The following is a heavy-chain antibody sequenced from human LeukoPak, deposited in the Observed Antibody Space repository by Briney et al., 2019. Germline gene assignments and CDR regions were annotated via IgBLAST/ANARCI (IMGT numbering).Heavy chain of an antibody. V-gene: IGHV3-30*18. CDR3: VKVGDSGYGEYYQH. D-gene: IGHD5-12*01. CDR1: GFTFSNYG. CDR2: ISYDGNDK. Sequence: GGSLRLSCAASGFTFSNYGIHWVRQAPGKGLEWVAVISYDGNDKDYADSVKGRFTISRDNSKNTLYLQMSSLRAEDTALYYCVKVGDSGYGEYYQHWGQGTLVTVSS. J-gene: IGHJ1*01.